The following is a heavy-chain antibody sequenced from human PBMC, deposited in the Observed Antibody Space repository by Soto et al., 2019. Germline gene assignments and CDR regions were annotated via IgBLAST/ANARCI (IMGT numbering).Heavy chain of an antibody. V-gene: IGHV3-30-3*01. D-gene: IGHD2-21*01. CDR2: ISYDGSNK. CDR3: ARGGAYCGGDCYDY. Sequence: GGSLRLSCAAPGFTFSSYAMHWVRQAPGKGLEWVAVISYDGSNKYYADSVKGRFTISRDNSKNTLYLQMNSLRAEDTAVYYCARGGAYCGGDCYDYWGQGTLVTVSS. CDR1: GFTFSSYA. J-gene: IGHJ4*02.